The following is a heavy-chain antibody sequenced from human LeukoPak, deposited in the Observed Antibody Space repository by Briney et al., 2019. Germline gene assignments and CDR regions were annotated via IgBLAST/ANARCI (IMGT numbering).Heavy chain of an antibody. CDR2: ISAYNGNT. CDR1: GYTFTSYG. Sequence: ASVKVSCKASGYTFTSYGISWVRQAPGQGLEWMGWISAYNGNTNYAQKLQGRVTMTTDTSTSTAYMELRSLRSEDTAVYYCARLSVGYCSSTSCYTFDPWGQGTLVTVSS. D-gene: IGHD2-2*02. J-gene: IGHJ5*02. V-gene: IGHV1-18*01. CDR3: ARLSVGYCSSTSCYTFDP.